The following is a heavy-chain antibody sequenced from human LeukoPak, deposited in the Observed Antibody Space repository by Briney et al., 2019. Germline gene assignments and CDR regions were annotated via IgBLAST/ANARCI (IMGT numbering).Heavy chain of an antibody. CDR1: GFTVSSNY. J-gene: IGHJ5*02. Sequence: PGGSLRLSCAASGFTVSSNYMSWVRQAPGKGLEWVSVIYSGGSTYYADSVKGRFTISRDNSKNTLYLQMNSLKTEDTAVYYCTTAVCAAMVRGVISCWFDPWGQGTLVTVSS. CDR2: IYSGGST. CDR3: TTAVCAAMVRGVISCWFDP. D-gene: IGHD3-10*01. V-gene: IGHV3-53*01.